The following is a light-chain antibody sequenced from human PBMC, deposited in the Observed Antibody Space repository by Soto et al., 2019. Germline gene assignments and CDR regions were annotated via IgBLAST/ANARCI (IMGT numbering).Light chain of an antibody. CDR2: GAS. CDR1: QSVRSN. Sequence: EIVMTHSPATLSVSPGERVTLSCRASQSVRSNLAWYQQKPGQAPRLLIYGASTRATGLPARFSGSGSGTDFTLTISSLQSEDFAVYYCQQYNTWPPITFGQGTRLEIK. J-gene: IGKJ5*01. CDR3: QQYNTWPPIT. V-gene: IGKV3-15*01.